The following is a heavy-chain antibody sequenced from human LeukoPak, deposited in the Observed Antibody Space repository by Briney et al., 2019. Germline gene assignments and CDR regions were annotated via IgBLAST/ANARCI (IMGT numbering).Heavy chain of an antibody. Sequence: PGGSLRLSCAASGFTFSSYSMNWVRQAPGKGLEWVSYISSSSSTIYYADSVKGRFTISRDNAKNSLYLQMNSLRAEDTAVYYCAREFVGGRFLEWSPGLGAFDIWGQGTMVTVSS. V-gene: IGHV3-48*01. CDR3: AREFVGGRFLEWSPGLGAFDI. J-gene: IGHJ3*02. CDR2: ISSSSSTI. D-gene: IGHD3-3*01. CDR1: GFTFSSYS.